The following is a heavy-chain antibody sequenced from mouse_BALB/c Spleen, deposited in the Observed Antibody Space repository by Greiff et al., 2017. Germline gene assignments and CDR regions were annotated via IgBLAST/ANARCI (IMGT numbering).Heavy chain of an antibody. CDR3: ARGNYYDYVDY. Sequence: EVKLMESGGGLVKPGGSLKLSCAASGFTFSDYYMYWVRQTPEKRLEWVATISDGGSYTYYPDSVKGRFTISRDNAKNNLYLQMSSLKSEDTAMYYCARGNYYDYVDYWGQGTTLTVSS. J-gene: IGHJ2*01. D-gene: IGHD2-4*01. CDR1: GFTFSDYY. V-gene: IGHV5-4*02. CDR2: ISDGGSYT.